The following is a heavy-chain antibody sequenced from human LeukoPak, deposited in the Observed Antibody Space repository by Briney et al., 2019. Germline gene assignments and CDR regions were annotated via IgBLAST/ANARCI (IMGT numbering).Heavy chain of an antibody. J-gene: IGHJ5*02. CDR2: INWNGTWT. CDR3: AGYYYDSSRGFDL. D-gene: IGHD3-22*01. CDR1: GFKFDDYG. Sequence: GGSLRLSCAASGFKFDDYGMGWVRQAPGKGLEWVCDINWNGTWTGYADSVKGRFTISRDNAKNSLYLQMNSLRAEDTALYYCAGYYYDSSRGFDLWGQGTLVTVSA. V-gene: IGHV3-20*04.